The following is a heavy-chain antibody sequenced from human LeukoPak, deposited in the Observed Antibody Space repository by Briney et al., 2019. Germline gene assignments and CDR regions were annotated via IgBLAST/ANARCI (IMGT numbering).Heavy chain of an antibody. CDR1: GFTFSDYS. CDR2: ISTDGDNT. J-gene: IGHJ4*02. CDR3: ARGGPAAGRFYY. D-gene: IGHD6-13*01. V-gene: IGHV3-64*02. Sequence: PGGSLRLSCVGSGFTFSDYSMHWVRQAPGKGLEYVSAISTDGDNTYYADSVKGTFTNSRDNSKNTLYLQMNSLRAEDTAVYYCARGGPAAGRFYYWGQGTLVTVSS.